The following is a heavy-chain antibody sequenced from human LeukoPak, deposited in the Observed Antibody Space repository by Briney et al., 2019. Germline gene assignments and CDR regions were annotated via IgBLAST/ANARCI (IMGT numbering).Heavy chain of an antibody. CDR3: ARVGDYPDGLNDAFDI. D-gene: IGHD4-17*01. CDR1: GYTFTGYY. CDR2: INPNSGGT. V-gene: IGHV1-2*04. J-gene: IGHJ3*02. Sequence: ASVKVSCKDSGYTFTGYYMHWVRQAPGQGLEWMGWINPNSGGTNYAQKFQGWVTMTRDTSISTAYMELSRLRSDDTAVYYCARVGDYPDGLNDAFDIWGQGTMVTVSS.